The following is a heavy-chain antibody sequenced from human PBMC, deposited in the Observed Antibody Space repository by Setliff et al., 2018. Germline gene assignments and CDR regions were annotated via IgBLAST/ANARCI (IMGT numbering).Heavy chain of an antibody. CDR1: GFVFTSYA. CDR2: ISPIYGYT. J-gene: IGHJ4*02. D-gene: IGHD2-2*01. CDR3: VRGSGPRVVVAMPFDY. Sequence: GASVKVSCKASGFVFTSYAITWVGQAPGQGREWMGWISPIYGYTSYAQKFQDRVTITADTSTCTAYLELRRLKSDYTAVYYCVRGSGPRVVVAMPFDYWGEGTPVAVSS. V-gene: IGHV1-18*01.